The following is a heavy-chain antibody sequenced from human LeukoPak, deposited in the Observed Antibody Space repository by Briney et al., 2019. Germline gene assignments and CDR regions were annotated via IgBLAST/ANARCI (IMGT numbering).Heavy chain of an antibody. CDR3: ARSYGGKGSDY. V-gene: IGHV1-18*01. CDR2: ISAYNGNT. D-gene: IGHD4-23*01. J-gene: IGHJ4*02. Sequence: ASVKVSCKASGYTFTSYGISWVRQAPGQXXXWMGWISAYNGNTNYAQKLQGRVTMTTDTSTSTAYMELRSLRSDDTAVYYCARSYGGKGSDYWGQGTLVTVSS. CDR1: GYTFTSYG.